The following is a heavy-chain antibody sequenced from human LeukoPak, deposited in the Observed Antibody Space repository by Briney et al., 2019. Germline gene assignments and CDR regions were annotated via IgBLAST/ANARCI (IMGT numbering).Heavy chain of an antibody. V-gene: IGHV3-30*03. D-gene: IGHD3-3*01. Sequence: GGSLRLSCAASGFTFSSYGMHWVRQAPGKGLEWVAVISYDGSNKYYADSVKGRFTISRDNSKNTLYLQMNSLRAEDTAVYYCARDRVVIIDHRPYYYMDVWGKGTTVTVSS. CDR2: ISYDGSNK. CDR3: ARDRVVIIDHRPYYYMDV. CDR1: GFTFSSYG. J-gene: IGHJ6*03.